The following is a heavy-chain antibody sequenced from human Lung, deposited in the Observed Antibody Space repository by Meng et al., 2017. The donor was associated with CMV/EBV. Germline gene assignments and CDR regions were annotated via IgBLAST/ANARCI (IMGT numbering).Heavy chain of an antibody. Sequence: SXTLSLXCTVYGGSLGDYFWTWIRQPPGKGLEWIGEIDHSGSTKYNPSLKSRATISDDASKNQLSLKLRSLTAADTAVYYCARMIMNNYDYHFAMDVWVQGNXVNVSS. CDR2: IDHSGST. CDR1: GGSLGDYF. D-gene: IGHD3-16*01. CDR3: ARMIMNNYDYHFAMDV. V-gene: IGHV4-34*01. J-gene: IGHJ6*01.